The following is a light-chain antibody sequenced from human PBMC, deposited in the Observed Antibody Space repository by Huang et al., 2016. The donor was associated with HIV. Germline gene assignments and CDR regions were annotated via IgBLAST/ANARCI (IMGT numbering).Light chain of an antibody. CDR3: QQYNNWPPAT. Sequence: EIVMTQSPATLSVSPGERATLSCRASQSVSSNLAWYQRKPGQAARLLIYGASTRATGIPARFSGSGSGTEFTRTISSLQSEDFAVYYCQQYNNWPPATFGPGTKVDIK. CDR2: GAS. J-gene: IGKJ3*01. V-gene: IGKV3-15*01. CDR1: QSVSSN.